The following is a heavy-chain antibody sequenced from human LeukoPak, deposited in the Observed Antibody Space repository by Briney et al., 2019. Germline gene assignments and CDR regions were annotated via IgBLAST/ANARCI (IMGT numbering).Heavy chain of an antibody. CDR3: ARCRLWFGEPHYYFDY. Sequence: KPSETLFLTCTVSGGSIRSTTYYWGWIRQPPGKGLEWIGDISDRGRTYNNPSLKSRVTISVDTSKNQFSLKLSSVTAADTAVYYCARCRLWFGEPHYYFDYWGQGTLVTVSS. V-gene: IGHV4-39*07. CDR1: GGSIRSTTYY. CDR2: ISDRGRT. D-gene: IGHD3-10*01. J-gene: IGHJ4*02.